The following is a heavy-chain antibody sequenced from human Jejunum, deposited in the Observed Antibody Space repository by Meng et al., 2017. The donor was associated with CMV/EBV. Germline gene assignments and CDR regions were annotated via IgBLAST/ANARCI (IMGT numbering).Heavy chain of an antibody. V-gene: IGHV4-31*03. CDR1: GGSVSSGGYY. D-gene: IGHD6-19*01. Sequence: QVQLQESGPGLVQPSQTLSPTCTVSGGSVSSGGYYWTWIRQHPGKGLEWFGHIYYSGSTFYNPSLKRRVIISIGTSKNQFSLNLRSVTAADTAVYYCARVSSGWDYFDYWGQGTLVTVSS. CDR2: IYYSGST. CDR3: ARVSSGWDYFDY. J-gene: IGHJ4*02.